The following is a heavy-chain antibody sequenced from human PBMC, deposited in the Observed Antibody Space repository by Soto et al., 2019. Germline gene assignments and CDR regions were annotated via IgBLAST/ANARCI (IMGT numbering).Heavy chain of an antibody. V-gene: IGHV3-33*01. J-gene: IGHJ3*02. CDR3: ARDSPIYCSGGSCFDAFDI. CDR1: GFTFSSYG. CDR2: IWNDGSNK. D-gene: IGHD2-15*01. Sequence: GGSLRLSCAASGFTFSSYGMHWVRQAPGKGLEWVAVIWNDGSNKYYADSVKGRFTISRDNSKNTLYLQMNSLRAEDTAVYYCARDSPIYCSGGSCFDAFDIWGQGTMVTVSS.